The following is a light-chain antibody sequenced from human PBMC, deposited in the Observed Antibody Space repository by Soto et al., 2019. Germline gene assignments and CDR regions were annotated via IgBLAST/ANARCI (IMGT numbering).Light chain of an antibody. V-gene: IGLV2-14*01. CDR3: NSYTSSSTLV. J-gene: IGLJ1*01. CDR2: EVT. Sequence: QSVLTQPASVSGSPGQSITISCSGSSSDVGNYNYVSWYQQHPGKVPKLMIFEVTNRPSGISNRFSGSKSGSTASLTISGLQPEDEADYYCNSYTSSSTLVFGTGTKVTVL. CDR1: SSDVGNYNY.